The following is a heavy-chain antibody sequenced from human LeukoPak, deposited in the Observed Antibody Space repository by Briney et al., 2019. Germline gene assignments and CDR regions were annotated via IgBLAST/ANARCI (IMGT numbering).Heavy chain of an antibody. CDR2: INHSGST. CDR3: AREVTNFDKLGFDY. CDR1: GGSFSGYY. V-gene: IGHV4-34*01. J-gene: IGHJ4*02. D-gene: IGHD4-17*01. Sequence: PSETLSLTCAVYGGSFSGYYWSWIRQPPGKGLEWIGEINHSGSTNYNPSLKSRVTISVDTSKNQFSLKLSSVTAADTAVYYCAREVTNFDKLGFDYWGQGTLVTVSS.